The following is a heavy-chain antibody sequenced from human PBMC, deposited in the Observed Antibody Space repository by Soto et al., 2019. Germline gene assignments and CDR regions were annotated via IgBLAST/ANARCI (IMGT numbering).Heavy chain of an antibody. CDR2: INSDGSST. Sequence: GGALRLSCAASGFTFSSYLMHWGRKAPGKGLVWVSRINSDGSSTMHADSVKGRFTISRDNAKNTLYLQMNSLRAEDTAVYYCASSLLTPFDYWGQGTLVTVSS. CDR3: ASSLLTPFDY. J-gene: IGHJ4*02. CDR1: GFTFSSYL. D-gene: IGHD7-27*01. V-gene: IGHV3-74*03.